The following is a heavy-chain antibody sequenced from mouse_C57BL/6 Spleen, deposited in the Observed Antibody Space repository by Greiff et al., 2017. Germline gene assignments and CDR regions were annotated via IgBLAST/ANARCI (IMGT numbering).Heavy chain of an antibody. V-gene: IGHV1-64*01. CDR1: GYTFTSYW. CDR3: ARLWLENYAMDY. Sequence: QVQLQQPGAELVKPGASVKLSCKASGYTFTSYWMHWVKQRPGQGLEWIGMIHPNSGSTNSNEKFKSKATLTVDKSSSTAYMQLSSLTSEDSAVYYCARLWLENYAMDYWGQGTSVTVSS. D-gene: IGHD2-2*01. CDR2: IHPNSGST. J-gene: IGHJ4*01.